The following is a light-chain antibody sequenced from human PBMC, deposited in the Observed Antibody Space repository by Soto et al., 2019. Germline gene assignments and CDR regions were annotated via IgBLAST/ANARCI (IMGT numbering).Light chain of an antibody. CDR3: CSYAGNYTFV. V-gene: IGLV2-11*01. Sequence: QSALTQPRSVSGSPGQSVTISCTGTSSDVGGYNYVSWYQQHPGKAPKLMIYAVSKRPSGVPDRVSGSKSGNTASLTISGLQAEDEADDYCCSYAGNYTFVFGGGTKLTVL. CDR1: SSDVGGYNY. CDR2: AVS. J-gene: IGLJ2*01.